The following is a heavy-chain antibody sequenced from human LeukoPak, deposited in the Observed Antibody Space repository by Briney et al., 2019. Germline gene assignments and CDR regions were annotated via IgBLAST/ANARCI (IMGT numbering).Heavy chain of an antibody. CDR1: GGSISSYY. Sequence: SETLSLTCTVSGGSISSYYWSWIRQPPGKGLEWIGYIYYSGSTNYNPSLKSRVTISVGTSKNQFSLKLNSVTAADTAVYYCARNTAGYSSFDYWGQGTLVTVSS. V-gene: IGHV4-59*12. J-gene: IGHJ4*02. CDR3: ARNTAGYSSFDY. D-gene: IGHD5-18*01. CDR2: IYYSGST.